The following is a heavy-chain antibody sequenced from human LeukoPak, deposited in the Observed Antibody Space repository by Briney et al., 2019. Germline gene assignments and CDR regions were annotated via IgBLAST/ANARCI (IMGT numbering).Heavy chain of an antibody. Sequence: PSETLSLTCTVSGGSISSHYWSWIRQPPGKGLEWIGYIYYSGSTNYNPSLRSRVTISVDTSKNQFSLKLSSVTAADTAVYYCARGASSRHLGFDYWGQGTLVTVSS. CDR1: GGSISSHY. V-gene: IGHV4-59*11. CDR2: IYYSGST. J-gene: IGHJ4*02. CDR3: ARGASSRHLGFDY.